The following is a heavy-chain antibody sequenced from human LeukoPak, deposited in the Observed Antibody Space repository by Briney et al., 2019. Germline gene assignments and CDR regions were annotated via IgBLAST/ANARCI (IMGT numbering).Heavy chain of an antibody. V-gene: IGHV4-59*08. CDR1: GGSISTYY. D-gene: IGHD6-13*01. CDR2: IYYGGSA. J-gene: IGHJ6*02. Sequence: SETLSLTCAVSGGSISTYYWNWIRQPPGKGLEWIGYIYYGGSAIYNPSLKSRVTISVDRSKNQFSLKLNSVTAADTAVYYCARSRIAADYYYYGMDVWGQGTTVTVSS. CDR3: ARSRIAADYYYYGMDV.